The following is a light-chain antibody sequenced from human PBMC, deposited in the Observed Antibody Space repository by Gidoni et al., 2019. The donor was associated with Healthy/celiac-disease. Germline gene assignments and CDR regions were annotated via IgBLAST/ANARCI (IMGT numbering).Light chain of an antibody. CDR2: KAS. CDR1: QSISSW. CDR3: QQYNSYLLT. J-gene: IGKJ4*01. Sequence: DIQMTQSPYTLSASVGDRVTITCRASQSISSWLAWYQQKPGKAPKLLIYKASSLESGVPSRFSGSGSGPEFPLTISSLQPDDFATYSCQQYNSYLLTFGGGTKVEIK. V-gene: IGKV1-5*03.